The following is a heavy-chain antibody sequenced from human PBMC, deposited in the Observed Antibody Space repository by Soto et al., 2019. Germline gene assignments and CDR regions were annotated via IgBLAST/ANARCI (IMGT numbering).Heavy chain of an antibody. CDR2: INPNSGGT. D-gene: IGHD6-19*01. V-gene: IGHV1-2*04. CDR1: GYTFTDFY. Sequence: QVQLVQSGAEVKKPGASVKVSCKTSGYTFTDFYMHWVRQAPGQGLEWMGWINPNSGGTKYAQNFQGWVTMTRDTSISTAYMELSRLRSDDTAVYYCATSRTSIAVAGGTEYYFDYWGQGTLVTVSS. CDR3: ATSRTSIAVAGGTEYYFDY. J-gene: IGHJ4*02.